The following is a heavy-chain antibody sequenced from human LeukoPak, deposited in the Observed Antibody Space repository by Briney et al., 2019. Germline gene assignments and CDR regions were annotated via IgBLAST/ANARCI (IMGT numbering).Heavy chain of an antibody. CDR1: GFTMKNFG. V-gene: IGHV3-33*06. CDR3: WKGAEGDYHFEASFYLES. D-gene: IGHD3-9*01. J-gene: IGHJ4*02. CDR2: IWYDGSQK. Sequence: GGSLRLSCEVSGFTMKNFGMHWVRQAPGKGLEWVAVIWYDGSQKHYVESVKGRFTISRENSMNTLSLQMNGLRVEDTGIYYLWKGAEGDYHFEASFYLESWGQGTLVTVSP.